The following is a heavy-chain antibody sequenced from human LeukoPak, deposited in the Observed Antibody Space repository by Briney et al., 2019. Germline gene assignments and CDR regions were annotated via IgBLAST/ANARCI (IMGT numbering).Heavy chain of an antibody. Sequence: GGSLRLSCAASGFTFSSYSMNWVRQAPGKGLEWVSSISSSGTYVYYADSVKGRFTISRDNAKNSLSLQMNSLRADDAAVYYCARDFLSVYGDRGGLDYWGQGTLVTVSS. D-gene: IGHD4-17*01. CDR1: GFTFSSYS. CDR2: ISSSGTYV. V-gene: IGHV3-21*01. J-gene: IGHJ4*02. CDR3: ARDFLSVYGDRGGLDY.